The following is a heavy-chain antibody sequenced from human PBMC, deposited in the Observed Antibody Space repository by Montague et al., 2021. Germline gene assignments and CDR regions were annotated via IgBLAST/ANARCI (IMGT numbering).Heavy chain of an antibody. CDR2: ITSDGSDT. CDR3: VRDRPTAWFDS. CDR1: GFSFSSLW. J-gene: IGHJ5*01. V-gene: IGHV3-74*01. D-gene: IGHD5-18*01. Sequence: SLRLSCAAPGFSFSSLWMHWVRQAPGKGLVWVSQITSDGSDTNYADSVKGRFTTSRDNAKSTLYLQMNSLRDEDTAVYYCVRDRPTAWFDSWGQGTLVTVSS.